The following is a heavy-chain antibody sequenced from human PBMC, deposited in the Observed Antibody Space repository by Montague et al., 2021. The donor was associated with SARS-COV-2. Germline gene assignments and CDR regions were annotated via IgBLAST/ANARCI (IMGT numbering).Heavy chain of an antibody. CDR2: IYSSGST. V-gene: IGHV4-59*02. CDR1: SGSVSSDY. Sequence: SETLSLTCSVPSGSVSSDYWSWIRQPPGRGLEWIGYIYSSGSTSYNPSLKSRVTISIDTSKNQFSLRLSSVTAADTAVYYCAITGDAYTRYYFDYWGQGALVTVSS. J-gene: IGHJ4*02. CDR3: AITGDAYTRYYFDY. D-gene: IGHD5-24*01.